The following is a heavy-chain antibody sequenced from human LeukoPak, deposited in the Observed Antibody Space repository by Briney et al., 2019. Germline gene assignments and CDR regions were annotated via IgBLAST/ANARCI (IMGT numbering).Heavy chain of an antibody. CDR1: GFTFSSYS. CDR3: ARLGLTDYFDY. J-gene: IGHJ4*02. Sequence: GGSLGLSCAASGFTFSSYSMTWVGKAPGKGLEWVSSISSSSSYIYYADSVKGRFTISRDNAKNSLYLQMNSLRAEDTAVYYCARLGLTDYFDYWGQGTLVTVSS. CDR2: ISSSSSYI. V-gene: IGHV3-21*01.